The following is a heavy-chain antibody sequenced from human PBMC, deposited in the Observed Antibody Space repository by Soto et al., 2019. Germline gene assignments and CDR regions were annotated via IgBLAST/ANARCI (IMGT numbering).Heavy chain of an antibody. CDR2: IGSAGDT. CDR3: ARGLGRLRYFDLYYYYGMDV. D-gene: IGHD3-9*01. CDR1: GFTFSTYD. J-gene: IGHJ6*02. V-gene: IGHV3-13*04. Sequence: GGSLRLSCAASGFTFSTYDMHWVRQATGKGLEWVSAIGSAGDTYYSGSVKGRFTISRENANNSLYLQVNSLRAGDTAVYYCARGLGRLRYFDLYYYYGMDVWGQGTTVTVSS.